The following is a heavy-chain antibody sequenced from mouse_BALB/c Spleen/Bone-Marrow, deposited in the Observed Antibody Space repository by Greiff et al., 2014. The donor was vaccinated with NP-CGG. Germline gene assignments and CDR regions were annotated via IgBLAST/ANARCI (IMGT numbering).Heavy chain of an antibody. D-gene: IGHD2-9*01. CDR2: IDPANGNT. CDR3: TTYYGSRFTY. Sequence: VQLQQSGAERVETGASGKLSCTGSGFNIKNTYMDWGKERAEQGPGWIGRIDPANGNTKYDPKFQGKATITADTSSNTAYLQLSSLPSEDTAVYYCTTYYGSRFTYWGQGTLVTVSA. CDR1: GFNIKNTY. J-gene: IGHJ3*01. V-gene: IGHV14-3*02.